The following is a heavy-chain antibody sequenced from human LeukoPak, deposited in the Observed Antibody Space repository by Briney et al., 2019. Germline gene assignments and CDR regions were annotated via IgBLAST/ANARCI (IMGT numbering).Heavy chain of an antibody. CDR3: ARDCTNGVCYLGY. J-gene: IGHJ4*02. V-gene: IGHV1-69*13. Sequence: SVKVSCKASGGAFISYAISWVRQAPGQGLEWMGGIIPIFGTANYAQKFQGRVTITADESTSTSHMELSSLRSEDTAVYYCARDCTNGVCYLGYWGQGTLVTVSS. CDR1: GGAFISYA. CDR2: IIPIFGTA. D-gene: IGHD2-8*01.